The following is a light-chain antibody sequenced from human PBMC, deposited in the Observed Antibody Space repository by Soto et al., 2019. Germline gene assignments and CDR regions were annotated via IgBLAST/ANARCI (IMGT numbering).Light chain of an antibody. Sequence: EIALTQSPGTVSLSPGERATLSCRASESVSSYLVWYQQKPGQAPRLLIYNASNRATGIPARFSGSGSGTDFTLTISSLESEDFAVYYCQHRSNWPPITFGQGTRLEIK. V-gene: IGKV3-11*01. CDR2: NAS. CDR3: QHRSNWPPIT. CDR1: ESVSSY. J-gene: IGKJ5*01.